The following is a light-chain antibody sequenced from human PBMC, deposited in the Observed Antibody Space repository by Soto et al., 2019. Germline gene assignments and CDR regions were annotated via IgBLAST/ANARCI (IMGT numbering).Light chain of an antibody. CDR2: AAS. J-gene: IGKJ1*01. CDR1: QGISNY. V-gene: IGKV1-27*01. CDR3: QKYISAPWT. Sequence: DIQMTQSPSSLSASVGDRVTITCRASQGISNYLAWYQQQPGRVPKLLIFAASTLQSGVPSRFIGSGSGTDFTLTISSLQPEDVATYYCQKYISAPWTFGQGTKVEIK.